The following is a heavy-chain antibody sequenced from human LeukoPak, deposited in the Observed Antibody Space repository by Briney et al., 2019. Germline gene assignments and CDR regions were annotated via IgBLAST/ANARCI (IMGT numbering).Heavy chain of an antibody. CDR1: GFTFDDYA. J-gene: IGHJ4*02. CDR2: MSWNSGSI. Sequence: SLRLSCEASGFTFDDYAMHWVRQAPGKGLEWVSGMSWNSGSIGYADSVKGRFTISRDNAKNSLYLQMNSVRAEDTALYYCAKGTVIAVAGNFDYWGQGTLVTVSS. V-gene: IGHV3-9*01. D-gene: IGHD6-19*01. CDR3: AKGTVIAVAGNFDY.